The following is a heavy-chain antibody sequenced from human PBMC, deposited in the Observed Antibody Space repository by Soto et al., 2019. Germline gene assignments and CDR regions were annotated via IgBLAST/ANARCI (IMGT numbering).Heavy chain of an antibody. CDR2: ISNTGGST. J-gene: IGHJ5*02. CDR1: GFPFSGSA. D-gene: IGHD5-12*01. Sequence: EVQLLQSGGDWVQPGGSLRLSCAASGFPFSGSAMSWVRQAPGKGLEWVSGISNTGGSTFYADSVKGRFTISRDNSENKLYLQMNSLKAEDTAVYFCAKDQAGGWISHGYDHWGQGSRVAVSA. CDR3: AKDQAGGWISHGYDH. V-gene: IGHV3-23*01.